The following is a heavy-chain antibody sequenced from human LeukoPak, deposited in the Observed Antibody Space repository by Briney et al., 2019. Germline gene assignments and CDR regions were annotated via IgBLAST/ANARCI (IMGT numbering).Heavy chain of an antibody. CDR3: ARAECSSTTCYDDY. Sequence: ASVKVSCKTSGYTFRSYAISWVRQAPGQGLERMGWINVYNGYTNYARNFQGRVTMTTDTSTSTAYMEVRSLRSDDTAVYYCARAECSSTTCYDDYWGQGTLVIVSS. CDR1: GYTFRSYA. V-gene: IGHV1-18*01. J-gene: IGHJ4*02. CDR2: INVYNGYT. D-gene: IGHD2-2*01.